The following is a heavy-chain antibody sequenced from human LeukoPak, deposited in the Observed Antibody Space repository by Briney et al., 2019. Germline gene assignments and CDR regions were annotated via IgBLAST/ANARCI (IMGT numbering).Heavy chain of an antibody. CDR1: GFTFSSYT. CDR2: ISSNGGST. CDR3: ARDGGYDNSGYYYFDY. Sequence: PGGSLRLSCAASGFTFSSYTMHWVRQAPGKGLDYVSGISSNGGSTYYANSVKGRFTISRDNSKNTLYLQMGSLRAEDMAVYYCARDGGYDNSGYYYFDYWGQGTLVTVSS. J-gene: IGHJ4*02. D-gene: IGHD3-22*01. V-gene: IGHV3-64*01.